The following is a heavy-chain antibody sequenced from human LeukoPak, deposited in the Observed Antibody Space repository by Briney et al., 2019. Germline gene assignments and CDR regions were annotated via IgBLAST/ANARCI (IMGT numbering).Heavy chain of an antibody. D-gene: IGHD5-12*01. Sequence: GGSLRLSCAASGFSFNNYGMHWVRHTPSKGLEWVAFIRFDETEKFYADSVKGRFTISRDNSRNTVSLQLSSLRSEDTAVYYCATRNEWLRFRWFDPWGQGTLVTVSS. CDR2: IRFDETEK. CDR3: ATRNEWLRFRWFDP. CDR1: GFSFNNYG. J-gene: IGHJ5*02. V-gene: IGHV3-30*02.